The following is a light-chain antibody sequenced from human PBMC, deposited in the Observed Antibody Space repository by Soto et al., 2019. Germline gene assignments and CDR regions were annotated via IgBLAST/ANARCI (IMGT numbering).Light chain of an antibody. Sequence: QSVLTQTPSASGTPGQRVSISCSGSSSNIGGNIVNWYQQLPGTAPKLLIFGNDQRPSWVPDRFSGSKSGTSASLAISGLHSEDEANYYCAASDDILNGVVFGGGTKLTVL. CDR1: SSNIGGNI. CDR2: GND. V-gene: IGLV1-44*01. J-gene: IGLJ2*01. CDR3: AASDDILNGVV.